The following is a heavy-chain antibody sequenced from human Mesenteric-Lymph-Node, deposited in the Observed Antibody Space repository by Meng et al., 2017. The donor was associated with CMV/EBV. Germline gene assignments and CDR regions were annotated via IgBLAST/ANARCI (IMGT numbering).Heavy chain of an antibody. CDR3: ATYQLLIGYFDY. CDR1: GFTFSSYA. Sequence: GESLKISCAASGFTFSSYAMSWVRQAPGKGLEWVSAISGSGGSTYYADSVKGRFTISRDNSKNTLYLQMNSLRAEDTAVYYCATYQLLIGYFDYWGQGTLVTVSS. V-gene: IGHV3-23*01. J-gene: IGHJ4*02. CDR2: ISGSGGST. D-gene: IGHD2-2*01.